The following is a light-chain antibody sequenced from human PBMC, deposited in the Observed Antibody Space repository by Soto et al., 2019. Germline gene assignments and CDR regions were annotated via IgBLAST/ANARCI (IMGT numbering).Light chain of an antibody. Sequence: QAVVTQEPSLTVSPGGTVTLTCDSSTGAVTSGHYPYWFQQKPGQAPRTLIYDTSKKHSWTPARFSGSLVGGKAALTLSGAQAEDEAEYYCLLSYSGAMVFGGGTKVTVL. CDR2: DTS. J-gene: IGLJ2*01. CDR1: TGAVTSGHY. V-gene: IGLV7-46*01. CDR3: LLSYSGAMV.